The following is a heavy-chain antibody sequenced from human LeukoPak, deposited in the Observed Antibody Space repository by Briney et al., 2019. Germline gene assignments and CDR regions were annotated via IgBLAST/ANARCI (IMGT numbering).Heavy chain of an antibody. Sequence: QTGGSLRLSCAASGFTFNSYAMNWVRQAPGKGLEWVSAISGSGGSTYYADSVKGRFTISRDNSKNTLYLQMNSLRAEDTAVYYCAKDVYYYDSSGYMYYFDYWGQGTLVTVSS. CDR1: GFTFNSYA. D-gene: IGHD3-22*01. J-gene: IGHJ4*02. CDR2: ISGSGGST. CDR3: AKDVYYYDSSGYMYYFDY. V-gene: IGHV3-23*01.